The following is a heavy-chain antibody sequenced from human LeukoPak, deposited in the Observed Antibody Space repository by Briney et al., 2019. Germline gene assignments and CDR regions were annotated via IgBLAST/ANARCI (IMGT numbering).Heavy chain of an antibody. CDR2: IYPDDSDT. CDR1: GYSFTNYW. D-gene: IGHD5-18*01. CDR3: ARLQYSNGYVDY. Sequence: GESLKISCKGSGYSFTNYWIGWVRQMPGKGLEWMGIIYPDDSDTRYRPSFQGQVTISADKSIATAYQQWSSLKASDTAMYYCARLQYSNGYVDYWGQGTLVTVSS. J-gene: IGHJ4*02. V-gene: IGHV5-51*01.